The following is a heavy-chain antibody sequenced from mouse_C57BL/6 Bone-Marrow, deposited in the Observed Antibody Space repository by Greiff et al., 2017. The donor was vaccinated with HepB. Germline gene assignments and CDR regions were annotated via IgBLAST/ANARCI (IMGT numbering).Heavy chain of an antibody. CDR2: ISYDGSN. CDR1: GYSITSGYY. D-gene: IGHD1-1*01. J-gene: IGHJ3*01. V-gene: IGHV3-6*01. Sequence: EVKLVESGPGLVKPSQSLSLTCSVTGYSITSGYYWNWIRQFPGNKLEWMGYISYDGSNNYNPSLKNRISITRDTSKNQFFLKLNSVTTEDTATYYCARAAYYYGSRPPGFAYWGQGTLVTVSA. CDR3: ARAAYYYGSRPPGFAY.